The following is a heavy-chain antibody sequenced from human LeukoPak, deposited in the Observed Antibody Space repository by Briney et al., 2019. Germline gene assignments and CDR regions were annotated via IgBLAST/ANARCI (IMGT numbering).Heavy chain of an antibody. V-gene: IGHV3-23*01. CDR1: GFTFSTYA. Sequence: QPGGSLRLSCAASGFTFSTYAMSWVRQAPGKGLQWVSTITDTGGLTYYPDTVKGRFTISRDNSKNTLYVQMNSLRAEDTAVYYCAKDFSGGRGVRHAFDIWGQGTVVTVSS. CDR2: ITDTGGLT. CDR3: AKDFSGGRGVRHAFDI. D-gene: IGHD3-10*01. J-gene: IGHJ3*02.